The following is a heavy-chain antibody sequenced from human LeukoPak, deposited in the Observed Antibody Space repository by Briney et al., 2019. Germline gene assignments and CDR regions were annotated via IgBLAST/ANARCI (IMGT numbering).Heavy chain of an antibody. Sequence: PSETLSLTCAVYGGSFSGYYWSWIRQPPGKGLEWIGEINHSGSTNYNPSLKSRVTISVDTSKNQFSLKLSSVTAADTAVYYCARGPRNSSGWFDYWGQGTLVTVSS. J-gene: IGHJ4*02. CDR1: GGSFSGYY. CDR3: ARGPRNSSGWFDY. CDR2: INHSGST. D-gene: IGHD6-19*01. V-gene: IGHV4-34*01.